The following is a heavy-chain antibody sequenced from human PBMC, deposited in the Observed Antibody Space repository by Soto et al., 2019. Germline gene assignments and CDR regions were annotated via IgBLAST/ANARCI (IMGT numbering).Heavy chain of an antibody. CDR1: GYNFTSYA. Sequence: ASVKVSCKASGYNFTSYAMHWLRQAPGQRLEWMGWINAGNGNTKYSQKFQGRVTITRDTSASTAYMELSSLRSEDTAVYFCARGGYGIAYYFDPWGQGTLVTVSS. CDR2: INAGNGNT. V-gene: IGHV1-3*01. CDR3: ARGGYGIAYYFDP. D-gene: IGHD6-13*01. J-gene: IGHJ4*02.